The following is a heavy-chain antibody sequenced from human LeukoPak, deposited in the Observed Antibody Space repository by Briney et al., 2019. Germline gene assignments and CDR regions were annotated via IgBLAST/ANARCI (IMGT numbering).Heavy chain of an antibody. D-gene: IGHD3-10*02. Sequence: GGSLRLSCAASGFTFSNYNMNWFRQAPGKGLEWVSHISSGSTIYYADSVKGRFTISRDNAKNSLYLQMNSLRAEDTAVYYCAELGITMIGGVWGKGTTVTISS. V-gene: IGHV3-48*03. CDR1: GFTFSNYN. CDR3: AELGITMIGGV. CDR2: ISSGSTI. J-gene: IGHJ6*04.